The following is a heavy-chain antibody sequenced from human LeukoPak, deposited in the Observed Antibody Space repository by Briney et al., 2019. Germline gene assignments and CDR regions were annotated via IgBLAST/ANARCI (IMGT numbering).Heavy chain of an antibody. CDR1: GGSISSYY. V-gene: IGHV4-59*01. CDR3: ARGAGIAAAGQGSFDY. J-gene: IGHJ4*02. D-gene: IGHD6-13*01. Sequence: SETLSLTCTVSGGSISSYYWSWIRQPPGKGLEWIGYIYYSGSTNYNPSLKSRVTISVDTSKNQFSLKLSSVTAADTAVYYCARGAGIAAAGQGSFDYWGQGTLVTVSS. CDR2: IYYSGST.